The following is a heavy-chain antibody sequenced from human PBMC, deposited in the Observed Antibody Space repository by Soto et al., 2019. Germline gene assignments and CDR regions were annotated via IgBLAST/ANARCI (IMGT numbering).Heavy chain of an antibody. J-gene: IGHJ6*02. CDR3: ARGVRIADYYYYGMDV. D-gene: IGHD6-13*01. V-gene: IGHV3-7*01. CDR2: INQEGRES. CDR1: GFTLSRYC. Sequence: GGSLRLSCVASGFTLSRYCMSWVRQAPGKGLEWVANINQEGRESHYVDSVKGRFTISRDNAKNSLYLQMNSLRVEDTGLYYCARGVRIADYYYYGMDVWGQGTTVTVSS.